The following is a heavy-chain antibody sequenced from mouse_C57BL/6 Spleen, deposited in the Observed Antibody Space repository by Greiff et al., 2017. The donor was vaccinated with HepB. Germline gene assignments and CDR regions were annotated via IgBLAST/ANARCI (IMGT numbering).Heavy chain of an antibody. J-gene: IGHJ1*03. D-gene: IGHD2-4*01. CDR1: GYTFTSYG. CDR3: ARSDYDYAGYFDV. CDR2: IYPRSGNT. Sequence: VQLQQSGAELARPGASVKLSCKASGYTFTSYGISWVKQRTGQGLEWIGEIYPRSGNTYYNEKFKGKATLTADKSSSTAYMELRSLTSEDSAVYFCARSDYDYAGYFDVWGTGTTVTVSS. V-gene: IGHV1-81*01.